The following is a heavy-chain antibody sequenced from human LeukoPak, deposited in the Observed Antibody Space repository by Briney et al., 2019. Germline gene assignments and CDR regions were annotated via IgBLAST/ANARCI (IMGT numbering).Heavy chain of an antibody. D-gene: IGHD3-10*01. V-gene: IGHV3-74*01. CDR2: INSDGSST. CDR3: AREWFGEGDAFDI. Sequence: GSLRLSCAASGFTFSSYWMHWVRQAPGKGLVWVSRINSDGSSTSYADSVKGRFTISRDNAKNTLYLQMNSLRAEDTAVYYCAREWFGEGDAFDIWGQGTMVTVSS. CDR1: GFTFSSYW. J-gene: IGHJ3*02.